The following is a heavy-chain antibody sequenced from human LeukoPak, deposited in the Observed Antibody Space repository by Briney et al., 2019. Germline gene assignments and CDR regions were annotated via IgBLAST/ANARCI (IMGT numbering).Heavy chain of an antibody. J-gene: IGHJ3*02. CDR3: AKKYHLGSGSGDAFDI. D-gene: IGHD3-10*01. V-gene: IGHV3-30*18. CDR1: GFSFSSFG. Sequence: PGGSLRLSCAASGFSFSSFGMHWVRQAPGKGLEWVAVISHDGSSNYYVDSVKGRFTISRDNSNNTLYLQMNSLRVEDTTVYYCAKKYHLGSGSGDAFDIRGHGTRVTVSS. CDR2: ISHDGSSN.